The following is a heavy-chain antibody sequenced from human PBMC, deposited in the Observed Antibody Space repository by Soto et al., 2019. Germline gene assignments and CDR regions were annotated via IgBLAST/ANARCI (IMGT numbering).Heavy chain of an antibody. CDR2: IYYSGST. Sequence: SETLSLTCTVSGGSISSYYWSWIRQPPGKGLEWIGYIYYSGSTNYNPSLKSRVTKSVDTSKNQFSLKLSSVTAADTAVYYCARVLFGRGNWFDPWGQGTLVTVSS. V-gene: IGHV4-59*01. CDR3: ARVLFGRGNWFDP. J-gene: IGHJ5*02. D-gene: IGHD3-3*01. CDR1: GGSISSYY.